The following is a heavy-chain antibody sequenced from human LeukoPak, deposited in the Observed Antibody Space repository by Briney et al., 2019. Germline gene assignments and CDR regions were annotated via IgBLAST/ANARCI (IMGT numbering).Heavy chain of an antibody. V-gene: IGHV3-15*01. Sequence: TGGSLRLSCADSGFTFTDAWMSWVRQAPGKGLEWVGRIKSIPDGGTTDFSPPVKGRFTISRDDSKNTLYLQMNSLKTEDTAVYYCTTVGVRYWYFDLWGRGTLVTVSS. J-gene: IGHJ2*01. CDR2: IKSIPDGGTT. CDR3: TTVGVRYWYFDL. CDR1: GFTFTDAW. D-gene: IGHD2-8*01.